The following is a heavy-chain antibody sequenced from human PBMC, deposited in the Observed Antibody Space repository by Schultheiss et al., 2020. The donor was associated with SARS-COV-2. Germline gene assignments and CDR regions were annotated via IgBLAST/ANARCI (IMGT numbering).Heavy chain of an antibody. V-gene: IGHV4-61*01. Sequence: SETLSLTCTVSGGSVSSGSYYWSWIRQPPGKGLEWIGYIYYSGSTNYNPSLKSRVIISVDMSKNQFSLKLSSVTAADTAVYYCARRLRTTEAFDIWGQGTMVTVSS. D-gene: IGHD4-11*01. CDR3: ARRLRTTEAFDI. CDR1: GGSVSSGSYY. J-gene: IGHJ3*02. CDR2: IYYSGST.